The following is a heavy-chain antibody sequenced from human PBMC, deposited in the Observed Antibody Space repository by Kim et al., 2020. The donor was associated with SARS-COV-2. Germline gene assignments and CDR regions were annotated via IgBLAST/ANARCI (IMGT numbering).Heavy chain of an antibody. Sequence: NPALKSRVTISVDTYKNPFSLKLSSVTAEDTAVYYCARLIYSSTLRIFDYWGQGTLVTVSS. V-gene: IGHV4-59*01. J-gene: IGHJ4*02. D-gene: IGHD6-13*01. CDR3: ARLIYSSTLRIFDY.